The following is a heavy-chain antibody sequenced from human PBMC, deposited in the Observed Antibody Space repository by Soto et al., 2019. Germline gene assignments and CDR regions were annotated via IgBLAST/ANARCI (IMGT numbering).Heavy chain of an antibody. CDR1: GGSISSYY. Sequence: KPSETLSLTCTVSGGSISSYYVSWIRQSAGKGLEWIGRIDTSGTTNYNPSLKSRVTMSVAASKNHFSLNLSSVTAADTAVYYCARGPRGYVYYHGMDVWGQGTTVTVSS. CDR2: IDTSGTT. CDR3: ARGPRGYVYYHGMDV. D-gene: IGHD3-10*01. V-gene: IGHV4-4*07. J-gene: IGHJ6*02.